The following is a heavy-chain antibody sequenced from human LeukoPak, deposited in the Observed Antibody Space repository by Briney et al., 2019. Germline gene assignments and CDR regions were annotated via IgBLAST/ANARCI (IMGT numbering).Heavy chain of an antibody. CDR2: IYYSGST. Sequence: SETLSLTCTVSGGSISSGDYYWSWIRQPPGKGLEWIGYIYYSGSTYYNLSLKSRVTISVDTSKNQFSLKLSSATAADTAVYYCARGVDTAMAHRFKPYYYYYYMDVWGKGTTVTVSS. J-gene: IGHJ6*03. CDR3: ARGVDTAMAHRFKPYYYYYYMDV. D-gene: IGHD5-18*01. CDR1: GGSISSGDYY. V-gene: IGHV4-30-4*08.